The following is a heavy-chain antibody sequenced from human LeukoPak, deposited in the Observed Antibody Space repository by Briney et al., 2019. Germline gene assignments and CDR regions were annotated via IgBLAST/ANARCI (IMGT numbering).Heavy chain of an antibody. CDR1: GYTFTSYD. J-gene: IGHJ4*02. V-gene: IGHV1-8*03. CDR2: MNPNSGNT. Sequence: GASVKVSCKASGYTFTSYDINWVRQATGQGLEWMGWMNPNSGNTGYAQKFQGRVTITRNTSISTAYMELSSLRSEDTAVYYCARATRPGGKGGSRRAPIAAANHNYFFDYWGQGTLVTVSS. CDR3: ARATRPGGKGGSRRAPIAAANHNYFFDY. D-gene: IGHD6-13*01.